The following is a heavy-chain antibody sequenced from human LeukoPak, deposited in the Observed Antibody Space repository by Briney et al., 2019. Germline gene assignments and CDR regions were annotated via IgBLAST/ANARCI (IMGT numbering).Heavy chain of an antibody. CDR3: ARHPCSGGSCPNPFDP. D-gene: IGHD2-15*01. CDR1: GGSISSGDKY. CDR2: IYYSGST. J-gene: IGHJ5*02. Sequence: SQILSLTCNVSGGSISSGDKYWSWIRQPPGKGLEWIGYIYYSGSTYYNPSLKSRVTISVDTSKNQFSLKLSSVTAADTAVYYCARHPCSGGSCPNPFDPWGQGTLVTVSS. V-gene: IGHV4-30-4*01.